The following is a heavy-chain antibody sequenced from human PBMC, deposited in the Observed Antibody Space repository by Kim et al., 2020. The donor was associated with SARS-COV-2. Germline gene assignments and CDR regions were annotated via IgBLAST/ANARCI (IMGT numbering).Heavy chain of an antibody. D-gene: IGHD3-22*01. CDR2: INPSGGST. V-gene: IGHV1-46*01. CDR1: GYTFTSYY. J-gene: IGHJ5*02. Sequence: ASVKVSCKASGYTFTSYYMHWVRQAPGQGLEWMGIINPSGGSTSYAQKFQGRVTMTRDTSTSTVYMELSSLRSEDTAVYYCARGGAGYYYDSSGYHNWFDPWGQGTLVTVSS. CDR3: ARGGAGYYYDSSGYHNWFDP.